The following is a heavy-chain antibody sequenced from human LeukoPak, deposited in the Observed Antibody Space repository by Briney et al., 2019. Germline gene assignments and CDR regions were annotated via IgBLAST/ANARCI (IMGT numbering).Heavy chain of an antibody. J-gene: IGHJ4*02. Sequence: PSQTLSLTCTVSGGSISSGSYYWSWIRQPAGKGLEWIGRIYTSGSTNYNPSPKSRVTISIDTSKNQFSLKLSSVTAADTAVYYCAIITLDFWSGYFDYWGQGTLVTVSS. CDR3: AIITLDFWSGYFDY. CDR2: IYTSGST. CDR1: GGSISSGSYY. D-gene: IGHD3-3*01. V-gene: IGHV4-61*02.